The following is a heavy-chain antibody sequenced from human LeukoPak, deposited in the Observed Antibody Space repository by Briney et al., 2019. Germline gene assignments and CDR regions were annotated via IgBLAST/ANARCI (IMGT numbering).Heavy chain of an antibody. D-gene: IGHD3-22*01. CDR3: AKSPYYDSSGDAFEI. V-gene: IGHV3-23*01. CDR2: IGASGSST. J-gene: IGHJ3*02. CDR1: KFIFSEYA. Sequence: GGSLRLSCAASKFIFSEYAMDWVRQAPGKGLEWVAAIGASGSSTYYAASVEGRFTISRDNAKETLYLQMDSLRADDTAVYFCAKSPYYDSSGDAFEIWGQGTLVTVSS.